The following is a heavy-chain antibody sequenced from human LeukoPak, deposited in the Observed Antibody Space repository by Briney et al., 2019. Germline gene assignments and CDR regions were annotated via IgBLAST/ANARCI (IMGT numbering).Heavy chain of an antibody. J-gene: IGHJ6*02. CDR3: ARSRAIAVAGNLYYYYGMDV. CDR2: ISAYNGNT. CDR1: GYTFTSYG. V-gene: IGHV1-18*01. D-gene: IGHD6-19*01. Sequence: ASVKVSCKASGYTFTSYGISWVRQAPGQGLEWMGWISAYNGNTNYAQKFQGRVTITADESTSTAYMELSSLRSEDTAVYYCARSRAIAVAGNLYYYYGMDVWGQGTTVTVSS.